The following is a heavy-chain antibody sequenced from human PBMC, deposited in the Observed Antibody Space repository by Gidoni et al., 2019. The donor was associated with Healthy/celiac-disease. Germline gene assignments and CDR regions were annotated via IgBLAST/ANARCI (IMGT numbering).Heavy chain of an antibody. CDR3: TTAANMIVVAGERY. V-gene: IGHV3-15*01. J-gene: IGHJ4*02. Sequence: GESGGGLVKPGGSLRLSCAASGFTFSNAWMSWVRQAPGKGLEWVGRIKSKTDGGTTDYAAPVKGRFTISRDDSKNTLYLQMNSLKTEDTAVYYCTTAANMIVVAGERYWGQGTLVTVSS. CDR2: IKSKTDGGTT. CDR1: GFTFSNAW. D-gene: IGHD3-22*01.